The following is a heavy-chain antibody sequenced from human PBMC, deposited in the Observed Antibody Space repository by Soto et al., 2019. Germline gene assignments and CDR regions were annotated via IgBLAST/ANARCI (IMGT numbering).Heavy chain of an antibody. CDR3: ARGVTAGVDY. J-gene: IGHJ4*02. CDR2: MEPSSGRT. V-gene: IGHV1-8*01. CDR1: GYSFTGLD. D-gene: IGHD1-26*01. Sequence: QVQLVQSGAEARVPGASVKVSCKASGYSFTGLDINWVRQTTGQGLEWMGWMEPSSGRTGYAQKCQGRFTMTTDTSINTAYMELSSLTSDDTAFYYCARGVTAGVDYWGQGTLVTVFS.